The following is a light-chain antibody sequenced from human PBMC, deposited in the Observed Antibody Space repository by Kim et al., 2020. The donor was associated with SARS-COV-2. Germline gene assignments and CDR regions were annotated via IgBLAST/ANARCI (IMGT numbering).Light chain of an antibody. Sequence: SVGDRVTITCRESQSISSYLNWYQQKPGKAPKLLIYAASSLQSGVPSRFSGSGSGTDFTLTISSLQPEEFATYYCQQSYSTPPITFGQGTRLEIK. CDR3: QQSYSTPPIT. J-gene: IGKJ5*01. CDR1: QSISSY. CDR2: AAS. V-gene: IGKV1-39*01.